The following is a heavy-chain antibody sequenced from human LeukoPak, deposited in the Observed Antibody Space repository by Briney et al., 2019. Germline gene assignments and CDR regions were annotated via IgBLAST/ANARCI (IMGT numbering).Heavy chain of an antibody. J-gene: IGHJ4*02. CDR3: ARLNLIRGVRVIDY. CDR2: INANNDQT. D-gene: IGHD3-10*01. Sequence: ASVNVSCKASGYTFNSYGVTWVRQAPGQGLEWMGWINANNDQTHYGQNPQDRVTMTTDPSTRTVYMNLRTLRADDTAMYYCARLNLIRGVRVIDYWGQGTLVTVSS. CDR1: GYTFNSYG. V-gene: IGHV1-18*01.